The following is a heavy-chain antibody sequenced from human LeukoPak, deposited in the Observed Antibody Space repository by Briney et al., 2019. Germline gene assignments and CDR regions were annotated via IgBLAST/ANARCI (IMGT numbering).Heavy chain of an antibody. J-gene: IGHJ4*02. CDR2: INPNSGGT. CDR1: GYTFTGYY. Sequence: ASVKVSCKASGYTFTGYYMHRVRQAPGQGLEWMGWINPNSGGTNYAQKFQGRVTMTRDTSISTAYMELSRLRSDDTAVYYCARAGYYYDSSGYWDYFDYWGQGTLVTVSS. D-gene: IGHD3-22*01. CDR3: ARAGYYYDSSGYWDYFDY. V-gene: IGHV1-2*02.